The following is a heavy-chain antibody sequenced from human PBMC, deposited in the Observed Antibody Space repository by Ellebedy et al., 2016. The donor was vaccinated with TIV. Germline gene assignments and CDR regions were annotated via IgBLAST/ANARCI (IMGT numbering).Heavy chain of an antibody. D-gene: IGHD3-9*01. CDR3: TRESFRYFDWDL. J-gene: IGHJ4*02. V-gene: IGHV3-74*01. Sequence: PGGSLRLSCAASGFTLSGYWMHWVRQVPEKGLMWVSRINTDGSSTSYADSVEGRFTITRDNAKKTLYLEMSSLRPEDTAVYYCTRESFRYFDWDLWGQGTLVTVSS. CDR1: GFTLSGYW. CDR2: INTDGSST.